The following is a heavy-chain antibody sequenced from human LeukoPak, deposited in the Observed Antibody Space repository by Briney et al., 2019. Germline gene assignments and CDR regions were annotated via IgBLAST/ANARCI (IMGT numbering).Heavy chain of an antibody. CDR2: LSVTGVAT. J-gene: IGHJ6*03. CDR1: EVTPSRFA. V-gene: IGHV3-23*01. Sequence: RRSLRLSREPSEVTPSRFAMSCIPQPPGTGLEWGSTLSVTGVATYSADSRKGRFTTSRDNSKGTLYLPMDNLRADDTALYYCAKHLGSHAFLFYSMDVWGKGTSVIVSS. D-gene: IGHD2-2*01. CDR3: AKHLGSHAFLFYSMDV.